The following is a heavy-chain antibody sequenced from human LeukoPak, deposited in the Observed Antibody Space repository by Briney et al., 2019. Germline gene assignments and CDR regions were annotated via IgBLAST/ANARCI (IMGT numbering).Heavy chain of an antibody. CDR3: ARDCRGAATLNWFDP. D-gene: IGHD2-15*01. Sequence: SQTLSLTCTVSGGSISSGDYYWSWIRQPPGTGLEWIGYIYYSGSTYYNPSLKSRVTISVDTSKNQFSLKLSSVTAADTAVYYCARDCRGAATLNWFDPWGQGTLVTVSS. J-gene: IGHJ5*02. CDR1: GGSISSGDYY. CDR2: IYYSGST. V-gene: IGHV4-30-4*01.